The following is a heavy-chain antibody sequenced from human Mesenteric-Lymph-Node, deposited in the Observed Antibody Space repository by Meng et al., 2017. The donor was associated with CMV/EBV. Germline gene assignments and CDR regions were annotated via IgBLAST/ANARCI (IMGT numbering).Heavy chain of an antibody. CDR3: ARDVSGHCSPTSCSSRYYSMDV. J-gene: IGHJ6*02. CDR1: GGSISSSSYY. V-gene: IGHV4-61*01. D-gene: IGHD2-2*03. CDR2: IYDSGST. Sequence: GSLRLSCTVSGGSISSSSYYWGWIRQPPGKGLEWIGYIYDSGSTNYNPSLKSRVIISVDTSKNQFSLRLSSVTAADTAVYYCARDVSGHCSPTSCSSRYYSMDVWGQGTTVTVSS.